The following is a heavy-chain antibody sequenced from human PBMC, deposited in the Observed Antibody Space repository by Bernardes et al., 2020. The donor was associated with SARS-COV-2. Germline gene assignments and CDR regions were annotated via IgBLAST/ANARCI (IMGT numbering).Heavy chain of an antibody. CDR3: TRDRGFSYGYCDY. CDR1: GFTFDDYT. CDR2: ISWDGAVT. D-gene: IGHD5-18*01. J-gene: IGHJ4*02. Sequence: GGSLRLSCVASGFTFDDYTMHWVRQAPGKSLEWISLISWDGAVTDYADSVKGRFTISRDNNKNSLYLQMSSLTTEDTALYYCTRDRGFSYGYCDYWGQGTLVTVSS. V-gene: IGHV3-43*01.